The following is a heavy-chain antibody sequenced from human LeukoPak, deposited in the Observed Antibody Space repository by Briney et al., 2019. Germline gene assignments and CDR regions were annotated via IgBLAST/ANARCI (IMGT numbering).Heavy chain of an antibody. Sequence: SETLSLTCAVSGGSISSDNWWAWVRQPPGKGLEWLGEIYHSGSTNDNPPFKSRLTMSVDKSNNQFSLNLTSVTAADTAVYYCARVDDYEGLDYWGQGALVTVSS. CDR1: GGSISSDNW. D-gene: IGHD4/OR15-4a*01. CDR2: IYHSGST. V-gene: IGHV4-4*02. J-gene: IGHJ4*02. CDR3: ARVDDYEGLDY.